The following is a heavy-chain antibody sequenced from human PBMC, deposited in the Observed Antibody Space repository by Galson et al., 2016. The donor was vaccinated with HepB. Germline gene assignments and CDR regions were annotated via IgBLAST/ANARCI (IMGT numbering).Heavy chain of an antibody. Sequence: SLRLSCAASGFIFSSYAMSWVRQSPEKGLEWVSALSGDGGSKYYADSAKGRWTISRDNSKNRLYLQMNSLRADDTAVYYCAKDGSRYYMDVWGKGTTVTVSS. CDR3: AKDGSRYYMDV. J-gene: IGHJ6*03. V-gene: IGHV3-23*01. CDR2: LSGDGGSK. D-gene: IGHD5/OR15-5a*01. CDR1: GFIFSSYA.